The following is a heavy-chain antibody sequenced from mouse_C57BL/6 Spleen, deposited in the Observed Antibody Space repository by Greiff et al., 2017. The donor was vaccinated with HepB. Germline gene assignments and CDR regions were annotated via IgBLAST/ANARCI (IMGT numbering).Heavy chain of an antibody. J-gene: IGHJ3*01. CDR1: GYTFTDYY. CDR3: AREGTGPWFAY. Sequence: VQVVESGAELVRPGASVKLSCKASGYTFTDYYINWVKQRPGQGLEWIARIYPGSGNTYYNEKFKGKATLTAEKSSSTAYMQLSSLTSEDSAVYFCAREGTGPWFAYWGQGTLVTVSA. D-gene: IGHD4-1*01. CDR2: IYPGSGNT. V-gene: IGHV1-76*01.